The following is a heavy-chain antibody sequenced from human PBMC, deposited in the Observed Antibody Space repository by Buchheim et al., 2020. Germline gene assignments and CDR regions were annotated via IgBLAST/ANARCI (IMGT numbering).Heavy chain of an antibody. J-gene: IGHJ6*02. CDR2: ISGSGGST. V-gene: IGHV3-23*01. CDR3: SVYYDSSGYPSYYGMDV. CDR1: GFTFSSYA. D-gene: IGHD3-22*01. Sequence: EVQLLESGGGLVQPGGSLRLSCAASGFTFSSYAMSWVRQAPGKGLEWVSAISGSGGSTYYADSVKGRFTLSRDNSKNPLYLQMNSLRAEDTAVYYCSVYYDSSGYPSYYGMDVWGQGTT.